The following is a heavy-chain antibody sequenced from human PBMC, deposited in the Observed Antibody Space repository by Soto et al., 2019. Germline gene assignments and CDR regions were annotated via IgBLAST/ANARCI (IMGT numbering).Heavy chain of an antibody. CDR2: ISGSGRDT. CDR3: ARDRGNSLDV. V-gene: IGHV3-23*04. D-gene: IGHD1-26*01. Sequence: EVQLVESGGDLVQPGESLRLSCAGSRFSLIRDAMSWVRQAPGKGLEWVSAISGSGRDTYYADSVQGRLIISRDTSKNTRYLQMNSLRVEDTAVYYCARDRGNSLDVWGQGTTVTVSS. CDR1: RFSLIRDA. J-gene: IGHJ6*02.